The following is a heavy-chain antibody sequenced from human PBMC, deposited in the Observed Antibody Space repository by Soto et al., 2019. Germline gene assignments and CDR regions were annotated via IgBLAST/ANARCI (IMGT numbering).Heavy chain of an antibody. J-gene: IGHJ6*03. V-gene: IGHV3-21*01. CDR3: ARDVVAATFGYYYYYMDV. CDR2: ISSSSSYI. Sequence: GGSLRLSCAASGFTFSSYSMNWVRQAPGKGLEWVSSISSSSSYIYYADSVKGRFTISRDNAKNSLYLQMNSLRAEDTAVYYCARDVVAATFGYYYYYMDVWGKGTTVTVSS. CDR1: GFTFSSYS. D-gene: IGHD2-15*01.